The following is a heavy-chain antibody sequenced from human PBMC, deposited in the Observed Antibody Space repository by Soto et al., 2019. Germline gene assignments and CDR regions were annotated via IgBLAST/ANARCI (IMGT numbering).Heavy chain of an antibody. J-gene: IGHJ6*03. CDR3: TRQVSQYYYYYMDV. Sequence: EVQLVESGGGLVQPGGSLKLSCAASGFTFSGSAMHWVRQASGKGLEWVGRIRSKANSYATAYAASVKGRFTIARDDSKNTAYLQMNSLKTEDTAVYYCTRQVSQYYYYYMDVWVKGTTVTVSS. V-gene: IGHV3-73*01. CDR1: GFTFSGSA. CDR2: IRSKANSYAT. D-gene: IGHD1-20*01.